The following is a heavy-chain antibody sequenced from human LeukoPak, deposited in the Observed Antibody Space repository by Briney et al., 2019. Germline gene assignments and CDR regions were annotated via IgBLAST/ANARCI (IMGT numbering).Heavy chain of an antibody. CDR2: IYSSGST. D-gene: IGHD3-9*01. Sequence: GGSLRLSCAASGFTVSSNYMSWVRQAPGKGLEWVSVIYSSGSTYYADSVKGRFTISRDNSKNTLYLQMNSLRAEDTAVYYCARRYFDWLLYGMDVWGKGTTVTVSS. J-gene: IGHJ6*04. CDR1: GFTVSSNY. CDR3: ARRYFDWLLYGMDV. V-gene: IGHV3-53*01.